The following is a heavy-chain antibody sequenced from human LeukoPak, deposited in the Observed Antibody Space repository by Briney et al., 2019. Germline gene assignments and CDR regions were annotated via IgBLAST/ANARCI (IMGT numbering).Heavy chain of an antibody. Sequence: SETLSLTCTVSGGSISSGDSYRSWIRQSPGKGLEWIGNIYYSGSTYYKPSLKSRVSISVDTSKNQFSLKLSSVTAADTAVYYCARGLPDAFDIWGQGTMVTVPS. V-gene: IGHV4-30-4*01. CDR1: GGSISSGDSY. CDR2: IYYSGST. CDR3: ARGLPDAFDI. J-gene: IGHJ3*02.